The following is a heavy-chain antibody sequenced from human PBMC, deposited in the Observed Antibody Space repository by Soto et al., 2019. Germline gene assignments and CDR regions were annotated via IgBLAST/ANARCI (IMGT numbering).Heavy chain of an antibody. CDR2: IYYSGST. J-gene: IGHJ6*03. D-gene: IGHD1-7*01. CDR1: GGSISSYY. Sequence: SSETLSLTCTVSGGSISSYYWSWIRQPPGKGLEWIGYIYYSGSTNYNPSLKSRVTISVDTSKNQFSLKLSSVTAADTAVYYCARARGTGITGPSLKFSYYYYYYMDVWGKGTTVTVSS. CDR3: ARARGTGITGPSLKFSYYYYYYMDV. V-gene: IGHV4-59*01.